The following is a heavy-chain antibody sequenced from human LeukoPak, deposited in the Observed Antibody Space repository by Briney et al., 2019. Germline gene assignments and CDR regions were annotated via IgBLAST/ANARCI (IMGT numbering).Heavy chain of an antibody. J-gene: IGHJ5*02. V-gene: IGHV4-39*07. CDR1: GGSISSSSYY. D-gene: IGHD4-17*01. Sequence: SESLSLTCTVSGGSISSSSYYWGWIRQPPGKGLEWIGSIYYSGSTYYNPSLKSRVTISVDTSKNQFSLKLSSVTAADTAVYYCARVGALRTSRWFDPWGQGTLVTVSS. CDR3: ARVGALRTSRWFDP. CDR2: IYYSGST.